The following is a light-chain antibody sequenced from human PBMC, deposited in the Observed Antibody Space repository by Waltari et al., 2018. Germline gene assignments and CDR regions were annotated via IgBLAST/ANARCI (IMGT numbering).Light chain of an antibody. CDR1: QSIRTY. V-gene: IGKV3-11*01. Sequence: IVLTQSPATVSFSPGQITPLPCMASQSIRTYFAWLHPLPNQTPRLLIYGASHRAPGIPARFSGSGSGTDFTLTISSLAPEDFAVYYCQHCVTGPFTFGGGTKVEI. CDR3: QHCVTGPFT. CDR2: GAS. J-gene: IGKJ4*01.